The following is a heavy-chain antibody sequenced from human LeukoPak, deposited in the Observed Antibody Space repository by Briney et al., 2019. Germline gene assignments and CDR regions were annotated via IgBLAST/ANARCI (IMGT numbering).Heavy chain of an antibody. V-gene: IGHV3-23*01. J-gene: IGHJ4*02. CDR2: INGSGGST. CDR3: AKRIQSAMATGY. Sequence: PGGSLRLSCAASGFTFSSYAMSWVRQAPGKGLEWVSDINGSGGSTYYADSVKGRFTISRDNSKNTLYLQMNSLRAEDTAVYYCAKRIQSAMATGYWGQGTLVTASS. CDR1: GFTFSSYA. D-gene: IGHD5-18*01.